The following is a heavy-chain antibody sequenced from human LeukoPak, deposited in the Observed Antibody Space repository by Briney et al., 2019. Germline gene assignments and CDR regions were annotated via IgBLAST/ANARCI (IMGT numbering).Heavy chain of an antibody. CDR1: GYSFTTYW. D-gene: IGHD5-24*01. CDR3: ARPEMATMGGPDY. Sequence: GESLKISCKGSGYSFTTYWIGWVRQMPGKGLEWMGSIYHGDSDTRYSPSFQGQVTISAEKSISTAYLQWSSLKASDTAMYYCARPEMATMGGPDYWGQGTLVTVSS. V-gene: IGHV5-51*01. CDR2: IYHGDSDT. J-gene: IGHJ4*02.